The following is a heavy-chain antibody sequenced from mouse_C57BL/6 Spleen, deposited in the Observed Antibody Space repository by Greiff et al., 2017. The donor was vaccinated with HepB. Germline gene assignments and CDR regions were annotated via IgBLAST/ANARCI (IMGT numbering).Heavy chain of an antibody. CDR2: IDPSDSYT. D-gene: IGHD1-1*01. Sequence: QVQLQQPGAELVRPGTSVKLSCKASGYTFTSYWMHWVKQRPGQGLEWIGVIDPSDSYTNYNQKFKGKATLTVDTSSSTAYMQLSSLTSEDSAVYYCARHVVADPCYFDYWGQGTTLTVSS. CDR3: ARHVVADPCYFDY. CDR1: GYTFTSYW. J-gene: IGHJ2*01. V-gene: IGHV1-59*01.